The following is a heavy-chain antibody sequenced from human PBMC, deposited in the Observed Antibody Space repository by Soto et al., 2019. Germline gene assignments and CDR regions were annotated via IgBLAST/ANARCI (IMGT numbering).Heavy chain of an antibody. Sequence: EVQLLESGGGLVQPGGSLRLSCAASGFTFSNYAMSWVRQAPGKGLECVSSITGTGGRTYYADSVKGRFTISRDNFKNTLYLQTNSLRAEDTALYYCATDLRVLLRFGDLDAFDFWCQGTMVAVSS. J-gene: IGHJ3*01. D-gene: IGHD3-10*01. CDR3: ATDLRVLLRFGDLDAFDF. CDR2: ITGTGGRT. V-gene: IGHV3-23*01. CDR1: GFTFSNYA.